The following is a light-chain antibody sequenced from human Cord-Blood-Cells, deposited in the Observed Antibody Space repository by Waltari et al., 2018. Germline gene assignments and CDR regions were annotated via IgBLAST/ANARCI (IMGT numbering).Light chain of an antibody. CDR1: QGISNY. CDR3: EQYNSYPFT. CDR2: AAS. J-gene: IGKJ3*01. Sequence: DIQMTQSPSSPSASVCDRVTITCRASQGISNYLSWFHQKQGKAPKSLIYAASSLQSGVPSTFSGSGSGKDFTLTISSLQTEDFAMYDCEQYNSYPFTFGPGTKVDIK. V-gene: IGKV1-16*01.